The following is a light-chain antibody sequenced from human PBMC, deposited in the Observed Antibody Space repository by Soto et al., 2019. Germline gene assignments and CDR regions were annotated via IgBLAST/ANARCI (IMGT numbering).Light chain of an antibody. Sequence: EMVMTQSPATLSVSPGERDTLSCRASQSVGNNLAWYQQKPGQAPRLLIHGASTRATDIPARFSGSGSGTEFTLTISSLQSEDFAVYDCQQQGGWPRKFGQGTQVEI. J-gene: IGKJ1*01. CDR1: QSVGNN. CDR2: GAS. CDR3: QQQGGWPRK. V-gene: IGKV3-15*01.